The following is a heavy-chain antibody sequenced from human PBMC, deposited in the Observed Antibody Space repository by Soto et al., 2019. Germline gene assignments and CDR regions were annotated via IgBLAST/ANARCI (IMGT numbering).Heavy chain of an antibody. CDR1: GFTFSSYA. CDR2: VSGSGDNT. V-gene: IGHV3-23*01. J-gene: IGHJ4*02. CDR3: AKRTFIAVAGTLDY. D-gene: IGHD6-19*01. Sequence: EVQLLESGGGLVQPGGSLRLSCVASGFTFSSYAMSWVRQAPGKGLEWVSAVSGSGDNTYYADSVKGRFTISRDNSKNTLYLQMSSLRAEDTALYYCAKRTFIAVAGTLDYWGQGTLVTVSS.